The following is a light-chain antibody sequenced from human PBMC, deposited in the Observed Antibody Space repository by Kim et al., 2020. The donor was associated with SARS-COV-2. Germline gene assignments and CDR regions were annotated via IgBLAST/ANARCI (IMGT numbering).Light chain of an antibody. J-gene: IGKJ2*03. CDR1: QSLVHRDGNTY. Sequence: DIVMTQTPLSSPVTLGQPASISCRSSQSLVHRDGNTYLSWLQQRPGQPPRLLIYKTYKRFSGVSDRFSGSGAGTYFTLKISRVEAEDVGIYYCMQATQYPHSFGQGTKLEI. V-gene: IGKV2-24*01. CDR2: KTY. CDR3: MQATQYPHS.